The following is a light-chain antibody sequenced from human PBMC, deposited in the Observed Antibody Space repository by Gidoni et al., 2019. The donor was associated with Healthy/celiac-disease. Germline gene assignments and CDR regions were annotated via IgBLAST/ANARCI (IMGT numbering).Light chain of an antibody. J-gene: IGLJ1*01. Sequence: SYVLTQPPPVSVAPGQTARITCGGNNTGSKSVHWYQQKPGQAPVLVVYDDSDRPSGTPERFSGSNSGNTATLTISRVEAGDEADYYCQVWDSSSDHYVFGTGTKVTVL. V-gene: IGLV3-21*02. CDR2: DDS. CDR1: NTGSKS. CDR3: QVWDSSSDHYV.